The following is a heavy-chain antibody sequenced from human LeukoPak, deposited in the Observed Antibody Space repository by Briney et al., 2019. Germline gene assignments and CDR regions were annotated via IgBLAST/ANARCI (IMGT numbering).Heavy chain of an antibody. CDR1: GVSVSSGSYY. V-gene: IGHV4-61*01. Sequence: PSETLSLTCTVSGVSVSSGSYYWSWIRQPPGKGLEWIGYIYYSGSTNYNPSLKSRVTISVDTSKNQFSLKLSSVTAADTAVYYCARYGGNSYYFDYWGQGTLVTVSS. CDR2: IYYSGST. D-gene: IGHD4-23*01. J-gene: IGHJ4*02. CDR3: ARYGGNSYYFDY.